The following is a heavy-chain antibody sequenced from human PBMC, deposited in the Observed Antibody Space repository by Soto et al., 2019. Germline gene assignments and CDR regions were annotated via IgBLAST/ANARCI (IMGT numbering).Heavy chain of an antibody. CDR3: TRANWYSEY. D-gene: IGHD7-27*01. CDR2: IYYNGNT. V-gene: IGHV4-59*11. J-gene: IGHJ4*02. Sequence: QVQLQESGPGLVKPSETLSLTCTVSGGSISNHYWGWIRQSPGKGLEWIGYIYYNGNTNYNPSLKSRVTMSVDTSRNQISLKLTSVTAADTAVYYCTRANWYSEYWGQGTLVTVSS. CDR1: GGSISNHY.